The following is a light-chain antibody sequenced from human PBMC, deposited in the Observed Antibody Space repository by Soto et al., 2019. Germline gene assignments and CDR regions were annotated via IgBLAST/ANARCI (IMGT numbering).Light chain of an antibody. CDR1: QSVSSN. CDR2: GAS. V-gene: IGKV3-15*01. Sequence: IVMTQSPVTLYVSPGERATLSCRASQSVSSNLAWYQLKPGQAPRLLIYGASTRATGIPARFSGSGSGTEFTLTVSSLQSEDFAAYFCQQYNNWPRTFGQGTKVDIK. CDR3: QQYNNWPRT. J-gene: IGKJ1*01.